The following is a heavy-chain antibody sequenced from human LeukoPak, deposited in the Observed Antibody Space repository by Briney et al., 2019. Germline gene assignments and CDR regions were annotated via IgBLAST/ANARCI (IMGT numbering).Heavy chain of an antibody. CDR3: ARGLMVRGVIRREYYYYGMDV. V-gene: IGHV4-34*01. D-gene: IGHD3-10*01. CDR2: INHSGST. CDR1: GGSFSGYY. Sequence: PSETLSLTCTVYGGSFSGYYWSWIRQPPGKGLEWIGEINHSGSTNYNPSLKSRVTISVDTSKNQFSLKLSSVTAADTAVYYCARGLMVRGVIRREYYYYGMDVWGQGTTVTVSS. J-gene: IGHJ6*02.